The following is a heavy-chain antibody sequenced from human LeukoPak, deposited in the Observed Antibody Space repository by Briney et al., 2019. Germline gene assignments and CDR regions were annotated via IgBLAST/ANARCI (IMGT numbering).Heavy chain of an antibody. CDR2: INHRGST. V-gene: IGHV4-34*01. CDR3: VRRVTTLDY. Sequence: PSETLSLTCAVYGGSFSGYYWSWIRQPPGKGLEWIGEINHRGSTNYNPSLKSRVTLSADTSKNQFSLKLSSVTAADTAVYYCVRRVTTLDYWGQGTLVTVSS. CDR1: GGSFSGYY. D-gene: IGHD4-17*01. J-gene: IGHJ4*02.